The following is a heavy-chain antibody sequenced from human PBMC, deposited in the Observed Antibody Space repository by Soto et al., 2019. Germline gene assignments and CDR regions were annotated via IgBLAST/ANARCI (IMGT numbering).Heavy chain of an antibody. CDR1: GYTFTSYA. V-gene: IGHV1-3*01. CDR2: INAGNGNT. D-gene: IGHD3-9*01. J-gene: IGHJ4*02. CDR3: ARDPVNEETGYPANYFDY. Sequence: QVPLVQSGAEVKKPGASVKVSCKASGYTFTSYAMHWVRQAPGQRLEWMGWINAGNGNTKYSQKFQGRVTITRDTSASTAYMELSSLRSEDTAVYYCARDPVNEETGYPANYFDYWGQGTLVTVSS.